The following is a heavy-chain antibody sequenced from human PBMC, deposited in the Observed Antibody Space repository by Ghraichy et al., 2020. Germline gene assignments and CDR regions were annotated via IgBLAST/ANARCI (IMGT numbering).Heavy chain of an antibody. J-gene: IGHJ4*02. CDR2: INPISGTT. D-gene: IGHD5-18*01. Sequence: ASVKVSCKAYGYTFTGSYIHWVRQAPGQGLEWMGWINPISGTTSYSQKFQGRDTMTRDTSISTAYMELSSLRSDDTAVYYCARDLAVMVPFGYWGQGTLVTVSS. CDR3: ARDLAVMVPFGY. CDR1: GYTFTGSY. V-gene: IGHV1-2*02.